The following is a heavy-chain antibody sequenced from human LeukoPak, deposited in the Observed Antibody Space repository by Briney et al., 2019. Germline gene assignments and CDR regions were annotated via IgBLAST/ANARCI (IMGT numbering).Heavy chain of an antibody. CDR2: IYDDGTT. CDR3: ARDRTRDGYNQGRVFDY. CDR1: GFTVSSNY. Sequence: GGSLRLSCAASGFTVSSNYMSWVRQAPGKGLEWVSIIYDDGTTYYAESVKGRFTISRDNFKNTLYLQMNSLRAEDTAVYYCARDRTRDGYNQGRVFDYWGQGTLVTVSS. D-gene: IGHD5-24*01. V-gene: IGHV3-53*05. J-gene: IGHJ4*02.